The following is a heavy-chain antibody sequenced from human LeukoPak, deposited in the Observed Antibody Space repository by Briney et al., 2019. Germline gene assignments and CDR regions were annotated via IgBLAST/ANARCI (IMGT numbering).Heavy chain of an antibody. CDR3: AKDLRPSGIAAAGAFDI. CDR1: GFTFSSYT. CDR2: IGGSGGNT. Sequence: PGGSLRLSCAASGFTFSSYTMNWVRQAPGKGLEWVSAIGGSGGNTYYADSVKGRFTISRDNSKNTLYLQMNSLRAEDTAVYYCAKDLRPSGIAAAGAFDIWGQGTMVTVSS. J-gene: IGHJ3*02. V-gene: IGHV3-23*01. D-gene: IGHD6-13*01.